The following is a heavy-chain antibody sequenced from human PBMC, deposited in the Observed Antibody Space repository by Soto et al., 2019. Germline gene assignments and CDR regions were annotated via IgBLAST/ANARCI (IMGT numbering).Heavy chain of an antibody. J-gene: IGHJ4*02. V-gene: IGHV4-31*03. CDR1: GGSISSGGYY. Sequence: SETLSLTCTVSGGSISSGGYYWSWIRQYPGKGLEWIGYIYYSGSTYYNPSLKSRVTISVDTSKNQFSLKLSSVTAADTAVYYCARDRGGNPDYWGQGTLVTVSS. D-gene: IGHD2-15*01. CDR2: IYYSGST. CDR3: ARDRGGNPDY.